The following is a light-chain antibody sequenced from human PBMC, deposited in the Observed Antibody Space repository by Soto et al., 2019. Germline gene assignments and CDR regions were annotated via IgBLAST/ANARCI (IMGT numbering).Light chain of an antibody. CDR2: RND. J-gene: IGLJ2*01. CDR1: SSNIGSNY. CDR3: EAWDDSLSAAV. V-gene: IGLV1-47*01. Sequence: QSVLTQSPSASGTPGQRVTISCSGSSSNIGSNYVYWYQQLPGTAPKLLIYRNDERPSGVPDRFSGSKSDTSASLAISGLRSEDEADYFCEAWDDSLSAAVFGGGTKLTVL.